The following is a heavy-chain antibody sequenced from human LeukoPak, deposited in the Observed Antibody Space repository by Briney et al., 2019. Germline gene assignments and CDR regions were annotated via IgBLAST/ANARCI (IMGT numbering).Heavy chain of an antibody. CDR2: INHSGST. CDR1: GGSFSGYY. CDR3: ARGQNYYGSGSYYGA. Sequence: SSETLSLTCAVYGGSFSGYYWSWIRQPPGKGLEWIGEINHSGSTNYNPSLKSRVTISVDTSKNQFSLKLSSVTAADTAVYYCARGQNYYGSGSYYGAWGQGTLVTVSS. D-gene: IGHD3-10*01. V-gene: IGHV4-34*01. J-gene: IGHJ5*02.